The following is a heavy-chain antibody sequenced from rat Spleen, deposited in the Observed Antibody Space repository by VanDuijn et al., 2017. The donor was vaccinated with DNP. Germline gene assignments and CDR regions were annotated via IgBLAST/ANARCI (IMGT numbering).Heavy chain of an antibody. CDR3: ARHVPGYNVMDA. CDR1: GYFITNNY. J-gene: IGHJ4*01. Sequence: DVQLQESGPGLVKPSQSLSLTCSVTGYFITNNYWGWIRKFPGNKMEWMGYISYSGNTSYNPSLKSRISITRDTSKNQFFLQLNSVTTEDTATYYCARHVPGYNVMDAWGQGASVTVSS. D-gene: IGHD1-4*01. V-gene: IGHV3-1*01. CDR2: ISYSGNT.